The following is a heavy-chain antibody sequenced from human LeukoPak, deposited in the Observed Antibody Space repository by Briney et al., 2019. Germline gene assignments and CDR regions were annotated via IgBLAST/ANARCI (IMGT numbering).Heavy chain of an antibody. D-gene: IGHD1-7*01. CDR3: ARSEQTGTDYYYYMDV. Sequence: SVKVSCKASGYTFTSYDINWVRQAPGQVLEWMGGTIPIFGTANYAQKFQGRVTITADESASTAYMELSSLRSEDTAVYYCARSEQTGTDYYYYMDVWGKGTTVTVSS. CDR2: TIPIFGTA. J-gene: IGHJ6*03. CDR1: GYTFTSYD. V-gene: IGHV1-69*13.